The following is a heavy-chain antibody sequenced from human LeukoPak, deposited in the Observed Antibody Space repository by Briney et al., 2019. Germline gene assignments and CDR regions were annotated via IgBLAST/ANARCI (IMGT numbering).Heavy chain of an antibody. CDR1: GFTFSSYG. J-gene: IGHJ5*02. CDR2: IRYDGSNT. V-gene: IGHV3-30*02. Sequence: GGSLRLSCAASGFTFSSYGMHWVRRAPGKGLEWVAFIRYDGSNTYYADSVKGRFTISRDNSKNTLYLQMNSLRAEDTAVYYCAKGKRGYSYGFDPWGQGTLVTVSS. CDR3: AKGKRGYSYGFDP. D-gene: IGHD5-18*01.